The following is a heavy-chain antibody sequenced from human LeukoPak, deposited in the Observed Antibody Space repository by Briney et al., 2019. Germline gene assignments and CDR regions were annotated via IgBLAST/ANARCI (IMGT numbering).Heavy chain of an antibody. J-gene: IGHJ6*02. CDR1: GGSISSYY. D-gene: IGHD3-16*02. CDR3: AREDYRNYKYGMDV. Sequence: AETLSLTCTVSGGSISSYYWSWIRQPAGKGLEWIGRIYTSGSTNYNPSLKSRVTMSVDTSMNQFSLKLSSVTAADTAVYYCAREDYRNYKYGMDVWGQGTTVTVSS. CDR2: IYTSGST. V-gene: IGHV4-4*07.